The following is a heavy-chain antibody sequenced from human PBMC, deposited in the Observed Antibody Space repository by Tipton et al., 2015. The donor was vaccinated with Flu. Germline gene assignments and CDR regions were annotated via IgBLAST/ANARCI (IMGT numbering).Heavy chain of an antibody. CDR1: GGPISSFY. CDR3: ASATTVTTSGMDV. CDR2: SYSTVRT. D-gene: IGHD4-11*01. V-gene: IGHV4-59*01. Sequence: TLSLTCTVSGGPISSFYWSWIRQRPGKGLEWIGYSYSTVRTTYNPSLESRVTISVDTSKNQFFLNLRSVTAADTAVYYCASATTVTTSGMDVWGQGTTVTVSS. J-gene: IGHJ6*02.